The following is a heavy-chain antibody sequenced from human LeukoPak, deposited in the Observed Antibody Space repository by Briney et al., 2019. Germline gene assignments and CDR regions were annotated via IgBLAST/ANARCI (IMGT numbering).Heavy chain of an antibody. V-gene: IGHV4-34*01. Sequence: KPSETMSLTCAVDGGSFSGYYWSWIRQPPGKGLEWIGEINHIGSTNYNPSLKSRVTISVDTSKNQFSLRLTSVTAADTAVYYCARGRGCSSTSCYTDYYYYMDVWGKGTTVTVSS. CDR1: GGSFSGYY. CDR2: INHIGST. D-gene: IGHD2-2*02. CDR3: ARGRGCSSTSCYTDYYYYMDV. J-gene: IGHJ6*03.